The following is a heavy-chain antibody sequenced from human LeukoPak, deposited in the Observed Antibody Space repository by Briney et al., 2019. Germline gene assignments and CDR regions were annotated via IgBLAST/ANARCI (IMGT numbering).Heavy chain of an antibody. D-gene: IGHD6-13*01. Sequence: ASVKVSCKAAGYTFTTYYIHWVRQAPGQGLEWMGIINPTGGSTTYAQKFQGRVTMTRDTSTSTVFMELNSLRSEDTAVYYCALYSSTWYWGQGTLVTVSS. CDR2: INPTGGST. CDR3: ALYSSTWY. V-gene: IGHV1-46*01. CDR1: GYTFTTYY. J-gene: IGHJ4*02.